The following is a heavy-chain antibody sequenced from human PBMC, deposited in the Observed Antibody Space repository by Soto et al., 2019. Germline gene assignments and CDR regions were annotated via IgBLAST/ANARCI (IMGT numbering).Heavy chain of an antibody. CDR1: GGSISGSSYY. CDR2: IYYSGST. CDR3: ARPANGTVFDY. D-gene: IGHD1-7*01. J-gene: IGHJ4*02. V-gene: IGHV4-39*01. Sequence: SETLSLTCTVSGGSISGSSYYWGWIRQPPGKGLEWIGSIYYSGSTYYNPSLKSRVTISVDTSKNQFSLKLSSVTAADTAVYYCARPANGTVFDYWGQGTLVTVSS.